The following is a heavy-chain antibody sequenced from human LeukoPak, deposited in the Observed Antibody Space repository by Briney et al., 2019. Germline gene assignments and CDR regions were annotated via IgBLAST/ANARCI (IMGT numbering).Heavy chain of an antibody. Sequence: TSETLSLTCTVSGGSISTGTYYWSWIPQPAGKGLEWIGRIYTSGSTNYNPSLRSRVTISVDTSKNQFSLKLSSVTAADTAVYYCARDYRDADAFDIWGQGTMVTVSS. CDR1: GGSISTGTYY. J-gene: IGHJ3*02. CDR2: IYTSGST. V-gene: IGHV4-61*02. CDR3: ARDYRDADAFDI. D-gene: IGHD3-16*02.